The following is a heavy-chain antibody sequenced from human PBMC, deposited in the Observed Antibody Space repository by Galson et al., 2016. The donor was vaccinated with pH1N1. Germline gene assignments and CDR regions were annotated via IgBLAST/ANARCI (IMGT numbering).Heavy chain of an antibody. J-gene: IGHJ4*02. D-gene: IGHD1-1*01. V-gene: IGHV3-48*01. CDR1: SFSFSDSP. Sequence: SLRLSCAASSFSFSDSPMNWVRRAPGKGLEWLSFISIGATVLTYADSVKGRFTISKDDANKLLYLQMNNLRAEDTAVYYCASFTTRTTGDYWGPGTLVTVST. CDR2: ISIGATVL. CDR3: ASFTTRTTGDY.